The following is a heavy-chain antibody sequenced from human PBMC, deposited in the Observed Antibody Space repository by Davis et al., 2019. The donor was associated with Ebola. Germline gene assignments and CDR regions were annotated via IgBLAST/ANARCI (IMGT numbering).Heavy chain of an antibody. V-gene: IGHV5-51*01. CDR1: GYSFTSYW. D-gene: IGHD2-21*01. J-gene: IGHJ6*03. Sequence: GESLKISCKGSGYSFTSYWIGWVRQMPGKGLEWMGIIYPGDSDTRYSPSFQGQVTISADKSISTAYLQWSSLKASDTAMYYCARQAYCGGDCYPDDFWDYYYYMDVWGKGTTVTVSS. CDR3: ARQAYCGGDCYPDDFWDYYYYMDV. CDR2: IYPGDSDT.